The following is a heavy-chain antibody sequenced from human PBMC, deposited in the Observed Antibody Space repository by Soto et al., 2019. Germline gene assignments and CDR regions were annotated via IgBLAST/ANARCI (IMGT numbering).Heavy chain of an antibody. CDR3: ARDYASSGDY. Sequence: QLQLQESGPGLVKPSETLSLTCTVSGGSISSSSYYWGWIRQPPGKGLEWIGSIYYSGSTYYNPSTKSRVTISVDTSKNQFSLKLSSVAAADTAVYYCARDYASSGDYWGQGTLVTVSS. CDR1: GGSISSSSYY. J-gene: IGHJ4*02. CDR2: IYYSGST. V-gene: IGHV4-39*01. D-gene: IGHD3-22*01.